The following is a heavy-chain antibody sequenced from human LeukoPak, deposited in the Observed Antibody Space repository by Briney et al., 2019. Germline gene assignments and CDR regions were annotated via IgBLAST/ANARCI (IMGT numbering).Heavy chain of an antibody. CDR1: GGSISTYY. V-gene: IGHV4-59*12. CDR2: ISYSGNT. D-gene: IGHD3-10*01. Sequence: PSETLSLTCTVSGGSISTYYWSWIRQPPGKGLEWIGYISYSGNTKYNPSLESRVTISVDTSKNHFSLKLSSVTAADTAVYYCARRDYLDHFYYIDVWDKGNTVTVSS. J-gene: IGHJ6*03. CDR3: ARRDYLDHFYYIDV.